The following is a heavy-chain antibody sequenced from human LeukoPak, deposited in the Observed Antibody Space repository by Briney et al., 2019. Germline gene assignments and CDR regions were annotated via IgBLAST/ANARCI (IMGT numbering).Heavy chain of an antibody. J-gene: IGHJ4*02. CDR1: GFTFSSYA. D-gene: IGHD6-19*01. Sequence: PGGSLRLSCAASGFTFSSYAMHWVRQAPGKGLGWVAVISYDGSNKYYADSVKGRFTISRDNSKNTLYLQMNSLRAEDTAVYYCARDQSSGFDYWGQGTLVTVSS. V-gene: IGHV3-30-3*01. CDR2: ISYDGSNK. CDR3: ARDQSSGFDY.